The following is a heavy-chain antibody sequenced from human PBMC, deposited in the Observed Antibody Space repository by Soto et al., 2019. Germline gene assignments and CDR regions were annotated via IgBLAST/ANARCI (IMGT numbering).Heavy chain of an antibody. D-gene: IGHD6-13*01. CDR2: ISYDGSNK. J-gene: IGHJ6*02. CDR1: GFTFSSYA. CDR3: ARDKQQLVPGDYYYYYGMDV. Sequence: GGSLRLSCAASGFTFSSYAMHWVRQAPGKGLEWVAVISYDGSNKYYADSVKGRFTISRDNSKNTLYLQMNSLRAEDTAVYYCARDKQQLVPGDYYYYYGMDVWGQGTTVTVSS. V-gene: IGHV3-30-3*01.